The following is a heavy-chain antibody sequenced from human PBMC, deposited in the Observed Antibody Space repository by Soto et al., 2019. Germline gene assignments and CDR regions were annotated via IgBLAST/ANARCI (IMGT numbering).Heavy chain of an antibody. CDR2: IRYDGSHK. D-gene: IGHD5-12*01. Sequence: GGSLRLSCAASGFTFSSYWMSWVRQAPGKGLEWVAIIRYDGSHKYYADSVKGRFTISRDNFKNTLYLQMNSLRAEDTAMYYCAKEGSVAWPTDYWGQGTLVTVSS. CDR1: GFTFSSYW. V-gene: IGHV3-30*02. J-gene: IGHJ4*02. CDR3: AKEGSVAWPTDY.